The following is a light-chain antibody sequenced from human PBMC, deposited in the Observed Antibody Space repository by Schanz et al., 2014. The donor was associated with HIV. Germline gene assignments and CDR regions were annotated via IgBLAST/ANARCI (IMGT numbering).Light chain of an antibody. CDR2: AAS. Sequence: DIQMTQSPSTLSASVGDRVTITCRASQTIGSWLAWYQQKPGKAPKRLIYAASSLQSGVPSRFSGSGSGTDFTLTISSLQPDDSASYYCQQYDSYPGTFGQGTQVEIK. CDR3: QQYDSYPGT. V-gene: IGKV1-5*01. J-gene: IGKJ1*01. CDR1: QTIGSW.